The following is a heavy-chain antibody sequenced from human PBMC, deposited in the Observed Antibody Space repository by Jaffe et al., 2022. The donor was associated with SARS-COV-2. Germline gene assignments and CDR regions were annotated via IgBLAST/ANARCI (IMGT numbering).Heavy chain of an antibody. CDR1: GFTFSSYA. V-gene: IGHV3-30-3*01. CDR3: ARPIAARRTGWFDP. Sequence: QVQLVESGGGVVQPGRSLRLSCAASGFTFSSYAMHWVRQAPGKGLEWVAVISYDGSNKYYADSVKGRFTISRDNSKNTLYLQMNSLRAEDTAVYYCARPIAARRTGWFDPWGQGTLVTVSS. D-gene: IGHD6-6*01. CDR2: ISYDGSNK. J-gene: IGHJ5*02.